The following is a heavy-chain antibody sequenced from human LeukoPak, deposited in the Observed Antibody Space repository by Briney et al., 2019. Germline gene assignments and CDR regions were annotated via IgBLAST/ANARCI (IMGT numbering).Heavy chain of an antibody. CDR2: IYHSGTT. V-gene: IGHV4-30-4*08. D-gene: IGHD2-15*01. CDR1: GGSINSGEHY. J-gene: IGHJ4*02. Sequence: SETLSLTCTVSGGSINSGEHYWSWIRQPPGKGLEWIGHIYHSGTTYYNPSVKSRMTISVDTSKNQFSLNLRSVTAVDTAVYYCVRVQYCSGGSCHNLRLFDQWGQGTLVTVSS. CDR3: VRVQYCSGGSCHNLRLFDQ.